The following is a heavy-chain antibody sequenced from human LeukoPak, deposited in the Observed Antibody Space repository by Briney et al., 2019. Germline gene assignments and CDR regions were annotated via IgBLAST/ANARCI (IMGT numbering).Heavy chain of an antibody. CDR3: ARQPRHVYSSSCGSWFDP. Sequence: PSETLSLTCTVSGGSISSSRYSWGWLRQPPGKGLEWIGSSYYSRSTYYNPSLKSRVTISVDTSKNQSSLKLSSVTAADTAVYYCARQPRHVYSSSCGSWFDPWGQGTLVTVSS. CDR2: SYYSRST. D-gene: IGHD6-6*01. J-gene: IGHJ5*02. CDR1: GGSISSSRYS. V-gene: IGHV4-39*01.